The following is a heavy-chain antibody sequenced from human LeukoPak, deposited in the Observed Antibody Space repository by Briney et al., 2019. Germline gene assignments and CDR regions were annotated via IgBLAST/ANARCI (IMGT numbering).Heavy chain of an antibody. CDR2: IYHSGST. J-gene: IGHJ4*02. CDR1: GGSISSSNW. D-gene: IGHD3-22*01. Sequence: PSGTLSLTCAVSGGSISSSNWWSWVRQPPGKGLEWIGEIYHSGSTDYNPSLKSRVTISVDKSKNQFSLKLSSVTAADTAVYYCARVGLYYYDSSGYYYFDYWGQGTLVTVSS. V-gene: IGHV4-4*02. CDR3: ARVGLYYYDSSGYYYFDY.